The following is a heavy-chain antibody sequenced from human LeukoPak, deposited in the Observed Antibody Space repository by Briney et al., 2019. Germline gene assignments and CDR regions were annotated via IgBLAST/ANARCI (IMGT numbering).Heavy chain of an antibody. V-gene: IGHV3-66*01. CDR1: GFTVSSNY. J-gene: IGHJ4*02. D-gene: IGHD3-22*01. CDR3: GRESNSSYYFWY. CDR2: IYSGGRT. Sequence: GGSPRLSCAASGFTVSSNYMSWVRQAPGKGLEWVSVIYSGGRTYYADSVKGRFTISRDNSKNTMYLQLNSLRAEDTAADYYGRESNSSYYFWYCGQGTLFTVSS.